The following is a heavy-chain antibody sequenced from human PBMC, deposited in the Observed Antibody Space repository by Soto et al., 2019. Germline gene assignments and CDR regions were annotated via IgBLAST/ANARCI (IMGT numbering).Heavy chain of an antibody. CDR3: AIYTAMEPTFDY. CDR2: IYYSGST. CDR1: GGSIGSGDYY. Sequence: QVQLQESGPGLVKPSQTLSLTCTVSGGSIGSGDYYWSWIRQPPGKGLEWIGYIYYSGSTYYNPSLKSRVTISVDTSKNQFSLKLNSVTAADTAVYYCAIYTAMEPTFDYWGQGTLVTVSS. D-gene: IGHD5-18*01. J-gene: IGHJ4*02. V-gene: IGHV4-30-4*01.